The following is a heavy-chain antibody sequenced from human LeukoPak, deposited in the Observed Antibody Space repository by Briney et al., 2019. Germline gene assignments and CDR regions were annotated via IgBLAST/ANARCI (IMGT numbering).Heavy chain of an antibody. D-gene: IGHD3-3*01. Sequence: ASVKVSCKASGYTFTGYYMHWVRQAPGQGLEWMGWINPNSGGTNYAQKFQGRVTMTRDTSISTAYMELSGLRSDDTAVYYCARDRAKQSPLTIFGVAGGFDPWGQGTLVTVSS. CDR1: GYTFTGYY. V-gene: IGHV1-2*02. J-gene: IGHJ5*02. CDR2: INPNSGGT. CDR3: ARDRAKQSPLTIFGVAGGFDP.